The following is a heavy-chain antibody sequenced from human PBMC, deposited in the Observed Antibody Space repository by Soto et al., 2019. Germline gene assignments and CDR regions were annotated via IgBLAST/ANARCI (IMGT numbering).Heavy chain of an antibody. V-gene: IGHV3-11*01. CDR1: GFTFSDYF. J-gene: IGHJ3*02. CDR3: AIAFDI. Sequence: LILSCAASGFTFSDYFMTWMRQAPGKGLEWVSYISSSGDTKYYADSVKGRFTVSRDNTRKSMYLQMNSLRAEDTAVYHCAIAFDIWGQGTVVTVSS. CDR2: ISSSGDTK.